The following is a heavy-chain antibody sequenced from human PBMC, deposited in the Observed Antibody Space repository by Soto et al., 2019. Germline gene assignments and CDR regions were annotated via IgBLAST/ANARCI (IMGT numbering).Heavy chain of an antibody. D-gene: IGHD6-6*01. CDR2: IYAGDSDT. CDR3: ARLGSIAAYYFDY. V-gene: IGHV5-51*01. J-gene: IGHJ4*02. Sequence: GESLKISCKGSGYSFTSYWIGWVRQMPGKGLEWVGTIYAGDSDTRYSPSSQGQVTISADRAISTAYLQWSSLKASDTALYYCARLGSIAAYYFDYWGQGTLVTVSS. CDR1: GYSFTSYW.